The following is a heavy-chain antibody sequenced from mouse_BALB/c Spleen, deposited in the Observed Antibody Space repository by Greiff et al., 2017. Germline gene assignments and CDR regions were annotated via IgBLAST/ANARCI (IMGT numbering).Heavy chain of an antibody. V-gene: IGHV7-3*02. J-gene: IGHJ2*01. CDR2: IRNKANGYTT. CDR3: AREGRGYYFDY. Sequence: DVKLVESGGGLVQPGGSLRLSCATSGFTFTDYYMSWVRQPPGKALEWLGFIRNKANGYTTEYSASVKGRFTISRDNSQSILYLQMNTLRAEDSATYYCAREGRGYYFDYWGQGTTLTVSS. CDR1: GFTFTDYY. D-gene: IGHD3-3*01.